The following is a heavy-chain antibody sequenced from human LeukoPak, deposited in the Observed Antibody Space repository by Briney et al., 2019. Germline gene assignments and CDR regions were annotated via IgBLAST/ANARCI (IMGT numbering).Heavy chain of an antibody. V-gene: IGHV4-30-4*08. CDR2: IYYSGGT. Sequence: SQTLSLTCTVSGGSISSGDYYWSWIRQPPGKCLEWIGYIYYSGGTYYNPSLKSRVTISVDTSKNQFSLKLSSVTAADTAVYYCARVWYYYGSGGIDYWGQGTLVTVSS. D-gene: IGHD3-10*01. CDR3: ARVWYYYGSGGIDY. CDR1: GGSISSGDYY. J-gene: IGHJ4*02.